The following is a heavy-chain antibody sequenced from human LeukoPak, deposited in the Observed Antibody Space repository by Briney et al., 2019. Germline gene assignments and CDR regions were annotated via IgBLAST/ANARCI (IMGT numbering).Heavy chain of an antibody. J-gene: IGHJ4*02. CDR1: GFSFSSYE. V-gene: IGHV3-48*03. Sequence: RGSLRLSCAASGFSFSSYEMHWVRQAPGKGLEWVSFISTSGNTIYYAVSVKGRFTISRDSARNSLYLQMNSLRAEDTAVYYCARDGPADSFDYWGQGTLVTVSS. CDR3: ARDGPADSFDY. CDR2: ISTSGNTI.